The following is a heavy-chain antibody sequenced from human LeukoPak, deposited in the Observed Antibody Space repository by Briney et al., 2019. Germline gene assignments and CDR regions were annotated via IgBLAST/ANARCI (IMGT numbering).Heavy chain of an antibody. Sequence: ASVKVSGNASGYTFAGYYMHWVRQAPGQGLEWMGWINPNSGGTNYAQKFQGRVTMTRDTSISTAYMELSRLRSDDTAVYYCARGDILTGYFSDYWGQGTLVTVSS. J-gene: IGHJ4*02. CDR1: GYTFAGYY. V-gene: IGHV1-2*02. D-gene: IGHD3-9*01. CDR3: ARGDILTGYFSDY. CDR2: INPNSGGT.